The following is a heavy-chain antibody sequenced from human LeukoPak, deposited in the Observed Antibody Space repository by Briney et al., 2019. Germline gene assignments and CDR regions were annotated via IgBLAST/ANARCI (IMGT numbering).Heavy chain of an antibody. J-gene: IGHJ6*03. V-gene: IGHV3-21*01. CDR3: ARDCKYSSSWYPYYYYYYYMDV. D-gene: IGHD6-13*01. Sequence: TGGSLRLSCAASGFTFSSYSMNWVRQAPGKGLEWVSSISSSSSYIYYADSVKGRFIISRDNAKNSLYLQMNSLRAEDTAVYYCARDCKYSSSWYPYYYYYYYMDVWGKGTTVTISS. CDR2: ISSSSSYI. CDR1: GFTFSSYS.